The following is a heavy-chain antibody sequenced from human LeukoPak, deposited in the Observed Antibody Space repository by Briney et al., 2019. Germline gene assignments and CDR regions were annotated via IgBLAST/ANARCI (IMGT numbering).Heavy chain of an antibody. CDR3: ARAPLGYNWFDP. D-gene: IGHD3-10*01. CDR1: GYTYTSYY. V-gene: IGHV1-2*06. CDR2: INPNSGGT. Sequence: GASVKVSCKASGYTYTSYYMHWVRQAPGQGLEWMGRINPNSGGTNYAQKFQGRVTMTKDTSISTGYMELSRLRSDDTAVYYCARAPLGYNWFDPWGQGTLVTVSS. J-gene: IGHJ5*02.